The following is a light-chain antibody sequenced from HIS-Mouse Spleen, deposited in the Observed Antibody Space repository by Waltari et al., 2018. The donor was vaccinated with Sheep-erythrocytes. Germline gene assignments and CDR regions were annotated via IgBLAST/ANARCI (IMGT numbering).Light chain of an antibody. CDR1: QSVSSSY. CDR2: GAS. CDR3: QQYGSSPWT. J-gene: IGKJ1*01. Sequence: EIVLTQSPGTLSLSPGERATLSCRASQSVSSSYLAWYQPKPGQAPRLLIYGASSRATGIPDRFSGSGSGTDFTLTISRLEPEDFAVYYCQQYGSSPWTFGQGTKVEFK. V-gene: IGKV3-20*01.